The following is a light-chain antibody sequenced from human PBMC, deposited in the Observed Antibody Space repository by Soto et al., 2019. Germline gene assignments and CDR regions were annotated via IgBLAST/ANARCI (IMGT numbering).Light chain of an antibody. V-gene: IGKV1-39*01. CDR3: QQGYSPPRT. J-gene: IGKJ1*01. CDR2: TSS. Sequence: DIQLTQSPSSLSASVGDRVTITCRASQSISTSLNWYQQKPGKAPNLLIFTSSNLESGVPSRFSGSGSGTDFTLTISSLQPEDFATYFCQQGYSPPRTFGQGTKVEIK. CDR1: QSISTS.